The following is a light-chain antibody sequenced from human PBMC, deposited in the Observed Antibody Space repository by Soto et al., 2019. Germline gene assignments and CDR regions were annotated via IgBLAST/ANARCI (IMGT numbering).Light chain of an antibody. CDR1: QTVTNTY. Sequence: EVVLTQSPGTLSLSPGEKATLSCRASQTVTNTYIAWYQQKPGQPPRLLIYGASNRAAGIPERFSGSGSGTDFTLTISSLEPDDYGVYFWQQCGRAPRTFGQGTRVDIK. CDR2: GAS. V-gene: IGKV3-20*01. J-gene: IGKJ1*01. CDR3: QQCGRAPRT.